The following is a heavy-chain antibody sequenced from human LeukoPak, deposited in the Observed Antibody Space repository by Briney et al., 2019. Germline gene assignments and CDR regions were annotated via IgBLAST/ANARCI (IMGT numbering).Heavy chain of an antibody. J-gene: IGHJ4*02. Sequence: GGALRLSSAASGVTFSTYTMAWGRQAPGGGGEWGSGISDNGGRTYYADSVKGRFAISRDDSKSTLYLKMNSLRGEDTAVYYCAKGGLMVYAMSDYWGQGTLVTVSS. CDR1: GVTFSTYT. V-gene: IGHV3-23*01. D-gene: IGHD2-8*01. CDR2: ISDNGGRT. CDR3: AKGGLMVYAMSDY.